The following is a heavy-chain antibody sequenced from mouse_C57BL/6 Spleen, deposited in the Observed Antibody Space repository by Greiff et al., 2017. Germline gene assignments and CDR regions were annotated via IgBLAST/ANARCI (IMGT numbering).Heavy chain of an antibody. V-gene: IGHV1-59*01. CDR3: ARYSNYGYFDV. CDR2: IDPSDSYT. J-gene: IGHJ1*03. CDR1: GYTFTSYW. Sequence: QVQLQQPGAELVRPGTSVKLSCKASGYTFTSYWMHWVKQRPGQGLEWIGVIDPSDSYTNYNQKFKGKATLTVDTSSSTAYMQLSSLTSEDSAVYYCARYSNYGYFDVWGTGTTVTVSS. D-gene: IGHD2-5*01.